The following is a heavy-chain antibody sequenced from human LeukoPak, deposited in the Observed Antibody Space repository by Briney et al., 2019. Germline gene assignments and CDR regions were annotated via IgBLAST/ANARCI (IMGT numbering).Heavy chain of an antibody. CDR1: GYSFTSYY. Sequence: APVKVSCKASGYSFTSYYMHWVRQAPGQGLEWMGIINPSGGSTSYAQKFQGRVTMTRDMSTSTVYMELSSLRSEDTAVYYCARVMVRGVDEAFDIWGQGTMVTVSS. CDR3: ARVMVRGVDEAFDI. D-gene: IGHD3-10*01. CDR2: INPSGGST. V-gene: IGHV1-46*01. J-gene: IGHJ3*02.